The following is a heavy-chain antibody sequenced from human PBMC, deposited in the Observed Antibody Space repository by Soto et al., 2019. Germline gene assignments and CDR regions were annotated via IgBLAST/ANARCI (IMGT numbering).Heavy chain of an antibody. Sequence: QLQLQESGPGLVKPSETLSLTCSVSGGSIDSSDFYWVWSRQPPGEGLEWSGSTYYRRNTYSNSSLRSRVTLSVDTPKNLLSLRLSSVTAAVTAVYYCARHGQWAPLDDWGQGTMVTVSS. CDR3: ARHGQWAPLDD. CDR2: TYYRRNT. V-gene: IGHV4-39*01. D-gene: IGHD6-19*01. CDR1: GGSIDSSDFY. J-gene: IGHJ4*02.